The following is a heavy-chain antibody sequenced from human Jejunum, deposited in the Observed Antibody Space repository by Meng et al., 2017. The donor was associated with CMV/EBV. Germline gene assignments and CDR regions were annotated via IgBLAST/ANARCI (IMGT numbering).Heavy chain of an antibody. J-gene: IGHJ4*02. CDR3: AKLIDY. V-gene: IGHV3-23*01. Sequence: LRLSCTAAGFDFPSHAMSWVRQAPGKGLEWVSAISGSGGTTYYADSVKGRFTISRDNSKNTLYLQMNSLRAEDTAVYYCAKLIDYWGQGTLVTVSS. CDR2: ISGSGGTT. CDR1: GFDFPSHA.